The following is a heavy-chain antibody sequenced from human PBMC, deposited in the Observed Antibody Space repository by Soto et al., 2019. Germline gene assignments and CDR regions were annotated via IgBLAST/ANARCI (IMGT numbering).Heavy chain of an antibody. CDR2: MNPNSGTT. J-gene: IGHJ3*02. Sequence: GASVKVSCKASGYTFTSYDINWVRQATGQGLEWMGWMNPNSGTTGYAQKFQGRVTLTRNPSISTACMELSSLRSEDTAVYYCARGTTRRFLNAFDIWGQGTMVTVSS. D-gene: IGHD1-1*01. CDR1: GYTFTSYD. CDR3: ARGTTRRFLNAFDI. V-gene: IGHV1-8*01.